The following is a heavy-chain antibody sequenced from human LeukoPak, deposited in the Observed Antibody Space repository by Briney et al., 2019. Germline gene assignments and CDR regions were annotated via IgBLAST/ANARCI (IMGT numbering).Heavy chain of an antibody. V-gene: IGHV5-51*01. CDR1: EYKFAKYW. CDR2: IYPGDSDT. J-gene: IGHJ4*02. CDR3: ARSSGYSYGLEEFDY. D-gene: IGHD5-18*01. Sequence: GESLKISCKGSEYKFAKYWIGWVRQMPGKGLEWMGIIYPGDSDTRYSPSFQGQVTISADKSISTAYLQWNSLKASDTAMYYCARSSGYSYGLEEFDYWGQGTLVTVSS.